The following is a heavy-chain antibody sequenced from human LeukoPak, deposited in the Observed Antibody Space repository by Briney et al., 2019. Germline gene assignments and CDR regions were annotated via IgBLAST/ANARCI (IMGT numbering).Heavy chain of an antibody. V-gene: IGHV3-21*01. J-gene: IGHJ4*02. CDR1: RFTFSSYS. CDR2: ISSSSSYI. Sequence: GGSLRLSCAASRFTFSSYSMNWVRQAPGKGLEWVSSISSSSSYIYYADSVKGRFTISRDNAKNSLYLQMNSLRAEDTAVYYCAREGPSSIAALDYWGQGTLVTVSS. CDR3: AREGPSSIAALDY. D-gene: IGHD6-6*01.